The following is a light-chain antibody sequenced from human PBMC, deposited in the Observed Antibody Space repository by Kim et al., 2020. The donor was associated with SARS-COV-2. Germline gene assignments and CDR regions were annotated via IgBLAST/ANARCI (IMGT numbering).Light chain of an antibody. CDR2: ANS. CDR3: QSYDSSLSGVV. J-gene: IGLJ2*01. V-gene: IGLV1-40*01. CDR1: SSNIGAGYD. Sequence: QRVTISCTGSSSNIGAGYDVHWYQQFPRTAPKLLIYANSNRPSGVPDRFSGSKSGTSVSLVITGLQAEDEADYYCQSYDSSLSGVVFGGGTKLTVL.